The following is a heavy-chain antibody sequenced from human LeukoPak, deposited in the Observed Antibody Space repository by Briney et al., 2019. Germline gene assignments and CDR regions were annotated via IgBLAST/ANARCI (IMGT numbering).Heavy chain of an antibody. D-gene: IGHD2-15*01. CDR3: ARDRGYCSGGSCYSPGYFDY. J-gene: IGHJ4*02. Sequence: PSETLSLTCTVSGGSISSGGFYWSWIRQHPGKGLEWIGYSYYSGRTYYNPSLRSRVTISVDTSKNQFSLKLSSVTAADTAVYYCARDRGYCSGGSCYSPGYFDYWGQGTLVTVSS. CDR2: SYYSGRT. CDR1: GGSISSGGFY. V-gene: IGHV4-31*03.